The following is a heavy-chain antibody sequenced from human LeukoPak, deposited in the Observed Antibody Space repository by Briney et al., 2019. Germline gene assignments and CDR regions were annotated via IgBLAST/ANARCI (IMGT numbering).Heavy chain of an antibody. CDR2: IYYSGST. D-gene: IGHD5-18*01. Sequence: PSETLSLTCTVSGGSISSYYWSWIRQPPGKGLEWIGYIYYSGSTNYNPSLKSRVTISVDTSKNQFSLKLSSVTAADTAVYYCARHQGQLWYAFDIWGQGTRVAVSS. J-gene: IGHJ3*02. V-gene: IGHV4-59*01. CDR1: GGSISSYY. CDR3: ARHQGQLWYAFDI.